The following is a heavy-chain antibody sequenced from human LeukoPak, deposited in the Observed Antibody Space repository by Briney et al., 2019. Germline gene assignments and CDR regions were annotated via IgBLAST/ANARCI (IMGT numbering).Heavy chain of an antibody. J-gene: IGHJ5*02. CDR1: GGSISSGSYY. CDR3: ARYCWTGSYYNYNWFDP. Sequence: PSETLSLTCTVSGGSISSGSYYWSWIRQPAGKGLEWIGRIYTSGSTNYNPSLKSRVTISVDTSKNQFSLKLSSVTAADTAVYYCARYCWTGSYYNYNWFDPWGQGTLVTVSS. D-gene: IGHD3-10*01. V-gene: IGHV4-61*02. CDR2: IYTSGST.